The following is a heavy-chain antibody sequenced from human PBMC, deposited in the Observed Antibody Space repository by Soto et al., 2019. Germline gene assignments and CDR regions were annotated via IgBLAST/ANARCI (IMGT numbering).Heavy chain of an antibody. J-gene: IGHJ4*01. CDR3: AKDSHWAIISPTPDY. CDR2: FRESGENT. V-gene: IGHV3-23*01. Sequence: GGSLRLSCAASGFGFTFSTSAMSWVRQAPGKGLEWVSTFRESGENTHYATSLKGPFTISRDTSKNMLYLQMTSLRAEAPAIYYCAKDSHWAIISPTPDYWGHGTLVTVS. CDR1: GFGFTFSTSA. D-gene: IGHD2-2*01.